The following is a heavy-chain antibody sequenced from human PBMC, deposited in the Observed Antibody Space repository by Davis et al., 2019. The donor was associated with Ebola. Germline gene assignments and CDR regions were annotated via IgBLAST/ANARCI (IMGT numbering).Heavy chain of an antibody. CDR2: ISGSGGNT. CDR1: VITFSSYA. V-gene: IGHV3-23*01. D-gene: IGHD6-19*01. CDR3: AKDGERSSGWLIVYFDY. Sequence: GESLKISCTDSVITFSSYAMTWVRQAPGKGLEWVSAISGSGGNTYYADSVKGRFSISRDNSKKTLYLQMNSLRAEDTAVYYCAKDGERSSGWLIVYFDYWGQGTLVTVSS. J-gene: IGHJ4*02.